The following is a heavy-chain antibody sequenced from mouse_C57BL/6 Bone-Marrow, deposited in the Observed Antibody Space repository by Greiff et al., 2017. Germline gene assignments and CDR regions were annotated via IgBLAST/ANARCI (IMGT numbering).Heavy chain of an antibody. CDR3: ARDPSLHGSSPRWYFDV. V-gene: IGHV5-4*01. CDR1: GFTFSSYA. D-gene: IGHD1-1*01. CDR2: ISDGGSYT. Sequence: DVHLVESGGGLVKPGGSLKLSCAASGFTFSSYAMSWVRQTPEKRLEWVATISDGGSYTYYPDNVKGRFTISRDNAKNNLYLQMSHLKSEDTAMYYCARDPSLHGSSPRWYFDVWGTGTTVTVSS. J-gene: IGHJ1*03.